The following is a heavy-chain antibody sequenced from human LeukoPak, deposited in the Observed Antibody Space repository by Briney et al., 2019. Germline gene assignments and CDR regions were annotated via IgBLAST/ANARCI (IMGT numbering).Heavy chain of an antibody. CDR3: ASHLWSGYTKDFDY. D-gene: IGHD3-3*01. J-gene: IGHJ4*02. V-gene: IGHV4-39*01. CDR1: GGSISSGGYS. CDR2: IYYSGST. Sequence: SETLSLTCAVSGGSISSGGYSWSWIRQPPGKGLEWIGSIYYSGSTYYNPSLKSRVTISVDTSKNQFSLKLSSVTAADTAVYYCASHLWSGYTKDFDYWGQGTLVTVSS.